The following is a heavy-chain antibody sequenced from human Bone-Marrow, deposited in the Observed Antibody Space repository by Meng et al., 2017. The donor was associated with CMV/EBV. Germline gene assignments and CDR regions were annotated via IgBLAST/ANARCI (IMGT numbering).Heavy chain of an antibody. CDR2: IKSKTDGGTT. J-gene: IGHJ4*02. Sequence: GGSLRLSCAASGFTFSNAWMSWVRQAPGKGLEWVGRIKSKTDGGTTDYAAPVKGRFTISRDDSKNTLYLQMNSLKTEDPAVYYCNTDGIVVVPAAIDYWGQGTLVTVSS. CDR1: GFTFSNAW. V-gene: IGHV3-15*01. CDR3: NTDGIVVVPAAIDY. D-gene: IGHD2-2*02.